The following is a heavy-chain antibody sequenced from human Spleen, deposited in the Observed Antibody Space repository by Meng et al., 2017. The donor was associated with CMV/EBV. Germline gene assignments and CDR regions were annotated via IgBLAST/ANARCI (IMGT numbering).Heavy chain of an antibody. CDR2: IYSGINST. CDR1: GFTFSSYA. V-gene: IGHV3-23*03. D-gene: IGHD1-26*01. CDR3: AKGTGSGSSNWFDP. J-gene: IGHJ5*02. Sequence: GGSLRLSCAASGFTFSSYAMSWVRQAPGKGLWWVSVIYSGINSTYYADSVKGRFTVSRDNSKNTVYLQMNSLRAEDTAVYYCAKGTGSGSSNWFDPWGQGTLVTVSS.